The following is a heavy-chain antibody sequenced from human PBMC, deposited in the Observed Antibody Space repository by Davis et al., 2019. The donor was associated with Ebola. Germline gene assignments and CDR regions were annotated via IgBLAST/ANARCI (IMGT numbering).Heavy chain of an antibody. D-gene: IGHD6-19*01. CDR1: GFTVSSNY. CDR3: AKDLDVIAVAGLFDY. Sequence: GGSLRLSCAASGFTVSSNYMSWVRQAPGKGLEWVSVIYSGGTTNYAESVKGRFTISRDNSKNTLNLQMNSLRVEDTAVYYCAKDLDVIAVAGLFDYWGLGTLVTVSS. J-gene: IGHJ4*02. CDR2: IYSGGTT. V-gene: IGHV3-53*01.